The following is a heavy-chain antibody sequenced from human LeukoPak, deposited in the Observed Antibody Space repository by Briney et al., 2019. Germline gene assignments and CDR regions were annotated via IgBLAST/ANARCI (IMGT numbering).Heavy chain of an antibody. J-gene: IGHJ3*02. Sequence: GASVKVSCKASGYTFTGYYMHWVRQAPGQGLEWMGWINPNSGGTNYAQKFQGRVTMTRDTSISTAYMELSRLRSDDTAVYYCARARAPYYYDSSGYYSGAFDIWGQGTMVTVSS. D-gene: IGHD3-22*01. CDR1: GYTFTGYY. CDR3: ARARAPYYYDSSGYYSGAFDI. V-gene: IGHV1-2*02. CDR2: INPNSGGT.